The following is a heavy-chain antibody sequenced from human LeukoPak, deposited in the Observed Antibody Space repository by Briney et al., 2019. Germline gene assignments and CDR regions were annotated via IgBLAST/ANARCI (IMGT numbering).Heavy chain of an antibody. V-gene: IGHV3-7*05. CDR3: ARGWELDP. CDR2: IKQDGSEK. Sequence: PGGSLRLSCAASGFPFSRYWLSWVRQAPGKGLEWVANIKQDGSEKYYVDSVKGRFTISRDNAKNSLYLRMNSLRVEDTAVYYCARGWELDPWGQGTLVTVSS. D-gene: IGHD1-26*01. CDR1: GFPFSRYW. J-gene: IGHJ5*02.